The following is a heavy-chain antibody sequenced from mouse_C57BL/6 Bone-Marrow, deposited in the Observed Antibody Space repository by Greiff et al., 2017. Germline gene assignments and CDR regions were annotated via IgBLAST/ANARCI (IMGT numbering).Heavy chain of an antibody. V-gene: IGHV1-69*01. CDR2: IDPSDSYT. Sequence: QVQLQQPGAELVMPGASVKLSCKASGYTFTSYWMHWVKQRPGQGLEWIGEIDPSDSYTNYNQKFKGKATVTVDKSSSTAYMQLSSLTSEDSAVYYCARLCNGSGYDWYFYVWGTGTTVTVAS. CDR1: GYTFTSYW. CDR3: ARLCNGSGYDWYFYV. D-gene: IGHD1-1*01. J-gene: IGHJ1*03.